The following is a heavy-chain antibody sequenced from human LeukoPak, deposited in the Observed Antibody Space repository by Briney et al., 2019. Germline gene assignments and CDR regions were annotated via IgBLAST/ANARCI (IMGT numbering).Heavy chain of an antibody. Sequence: PGASLRHSCAASGFTFSSYAMSWVRQAPGKGLEWVSAISGSGGSTYYADSVKGRFTISRDNSKNTLYLQMNSLRAEDTAVYYCAKDYYDFWSGKYASYVMDVWGQGTTVTVSS. V-gene: IGHV3-23*01. J-gene: IGHJ6*02. CDR2: ISGSGGST. CDR1: GFTFSSYA. CDR3: AKDYYDFWSGKYASYVMDV. D-gene: IGHD3-3*01.